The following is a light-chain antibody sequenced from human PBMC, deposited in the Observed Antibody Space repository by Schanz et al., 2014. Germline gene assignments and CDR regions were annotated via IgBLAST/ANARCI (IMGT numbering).Light chain of an antibody. J-gene: IGKJ2*01. CDR2: GAS. CDR1: QSLSSSY. Sequence: EIVLTQSPGTLSLSPGERATLSCRASQSLSSSYLAWYQQKPGQAPRLLIYGASSRATGIPDRFSGSGSGTEFTLTISSLQSEDLAVYYCQQYHYWPPYTFGQGTKLAIK. V-gene: IGKV3-20*01. CDR3: QQYHYWPPYT.